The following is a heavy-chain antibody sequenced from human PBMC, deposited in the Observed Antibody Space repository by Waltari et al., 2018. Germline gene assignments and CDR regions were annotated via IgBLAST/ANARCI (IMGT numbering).Heavy chain of an antibody. CDR2: IYYSGTA. Sequence: QVQLQESGPGLVKPSQTLSLTCTVSGGSISHGGYYWSWIRQHPGKGLEWIGYIYYSGTAYYNPALKSRVTMSVDTSKNQFSLDLSSVTAADTAVYYCAREGFDRWGHFDYWGQGTLVTVSS. V-gene: IGHV4-31*03. CDR1: GGSISHGGYY. D-gene: IGHD3-16*01. CDR3: AREGFDRWGHFDY. J-gene: IGHJ4*02.